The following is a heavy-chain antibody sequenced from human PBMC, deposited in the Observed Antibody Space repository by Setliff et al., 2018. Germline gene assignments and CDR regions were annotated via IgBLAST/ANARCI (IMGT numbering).Heavy chain of an antibody. Sequence: SETLSLTCTVSGGSISSGSYYWTWIRQHPGKGLEWIGYIYYIGSTYYNPSLKSRVTISVDTSQDQFSLRLSSVTAADTAVYYCARGTTNLNYYYYMDVWGKGTTVTVSS. J-gene: IGHJ6*03. V-gene: IGHV4-31*03. CDR1: GGSISSGSYY. D-gene: IGHD4-4*01. CDR3: ARGTTNLNYYYYMDV. CDR2: IYYIGST.